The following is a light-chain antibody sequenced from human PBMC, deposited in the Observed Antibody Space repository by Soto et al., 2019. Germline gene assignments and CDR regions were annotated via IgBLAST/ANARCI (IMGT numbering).Light chain of an antibody. V-gene: IGLV2-8*01. J-gene: IGLJ1*01. CDR2: EVS. Sequence: QSALTQPPSASGSPGQSVTISCTGTSSDVGGYNYVSWYQQHAGKVPKLIIYEVSERPSGVPDRFSGSKSGNTASLTVSGLQAEDEAHYYCNSYAGTSNVFGTGTKLTVL. CDR3: NSYAGTSNV. CDR1: SSDVGGYNY.